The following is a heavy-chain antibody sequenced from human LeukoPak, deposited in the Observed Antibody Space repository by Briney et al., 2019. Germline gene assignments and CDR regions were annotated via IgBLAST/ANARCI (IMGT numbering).Heavy chain of an antibody. CDR2: INPNSGGT. V-gene: IGHV1-2*02. CDR1: GYTFTGYY. CDR3: AREWWGAITMVRGVIDY. J-gene: IGHJ4*02. D-gene: IGHD3-10*01. Sequence: ASVKVFCKASGYTFTGYYMHWVRQAPGQGLEWMGWINPNSGGTNYAQKFQGRVTMTRDTSISTAYMELSRLRSDDTAVYYCAREWWGAITMVRGVIDYWGQGTLVTVSS.